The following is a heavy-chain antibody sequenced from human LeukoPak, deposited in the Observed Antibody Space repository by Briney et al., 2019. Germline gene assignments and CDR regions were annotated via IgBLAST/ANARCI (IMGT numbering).Heavy chain of an antibody. CDR2: IKQHGSEK. CDR3: AKVRTYFYHGLDV. J-gene: IGHJ6*02. V-gene: IGHV3-7*01. Sequence: PGGSLRLSCAVFGFTFSNDWMSWVRQAPGKGLEWVAMIKQHGSEKYYVGSVRGRFTISRDDAKNSLYLQMDSLRAEDTAVYYCAKVRTYFYHGLDVWGQGTTVTVSS. CDR1: GFTFSNDW. D-gene: IGHD1-14*01.